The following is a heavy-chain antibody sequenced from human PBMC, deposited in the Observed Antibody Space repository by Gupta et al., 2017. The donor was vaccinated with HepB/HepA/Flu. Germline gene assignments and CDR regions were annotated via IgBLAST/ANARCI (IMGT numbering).Heavy chain of an antibody. D-gene: IGHD6-19*01. V-gene: IGHV3-23*01. Sequence: EVQLLDSGGGLAQPGGSLRLSCAVSGLTVSSHDMSWVRQAPGKGLEWVSYISGSGGSTYYADSVKGRFTISRDNSKNKLCLQRDSLRAEDTAVYYCALGWLAYWGQGTLVPVSS. CDR2: ISGSGGST. CDR3: ALGWLAY. J-gene: IGHJ4*02. CDR1: GLTVSSHD.